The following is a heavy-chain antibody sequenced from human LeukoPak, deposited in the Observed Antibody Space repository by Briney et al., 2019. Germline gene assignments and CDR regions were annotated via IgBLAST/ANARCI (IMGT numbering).Heavy chain of an antibody. D-gene: IGHD3-16*01. CDR2: INHSGST. J-gene: IGHJ4*02. CDR3: ARVILRRGKSFDY. Sequence: SETLSLTCAVYGGSFSGYYWNWIRQPPGKRLEWIGEINHSGSTNYNPSLKSRVTISVDTSKNQFSLKLSSVTAADTAVYYCARVILRRGKSFDYWGQGTLVTVSS. CDR1: GGSFSGYY. V-gene: IGHV4-34*01.